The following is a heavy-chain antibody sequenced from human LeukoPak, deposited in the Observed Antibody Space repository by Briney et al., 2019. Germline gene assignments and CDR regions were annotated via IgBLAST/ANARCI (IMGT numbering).Heavy chain of an antibody. D-gene: IGHD2-15*01. V-gene: IGHV4-39*01. Sequence: ASETLFLTCTVSGGSISSSSYYWGWIRQPPGKGLEWIGSIYYSGSTYYNPSLKSRVTISVDTSKNQFSLKLSSVTAADTAVYYCARPVCSGGSCYPDWFDPWGQGTLVTVSS. CDR2: IYYSGST. CDR1: GGSISSSSYY. CDR3: ARPVCSGGSCYPDWFDP. J-gene: IGHJ5*02.